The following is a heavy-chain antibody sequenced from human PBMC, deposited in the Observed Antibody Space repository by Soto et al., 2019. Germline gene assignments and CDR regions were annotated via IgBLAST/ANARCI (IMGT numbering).Heavy chain of an antibody. CDR1: GGSVSSGYHY. CDR3: ARWVYGMDV. CDR2: VYFSRTT. V-gene: IGHV4-61*01. Sequence: PSETLSLTCTVSGGSVSSGYHYWSWIRQPPGKGLGWIGYVYFSRTTNYNPSLKSRVTISVDTSKNQFSLRLSSVTAADTALYYCARWVYGMDVWGQGTTVTVSS. J-gene: IGHJ6*02.